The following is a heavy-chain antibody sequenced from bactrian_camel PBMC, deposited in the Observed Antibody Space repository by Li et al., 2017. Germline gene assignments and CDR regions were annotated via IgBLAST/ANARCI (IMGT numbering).Heavy chain of an antibody. V-gene: IGHV3S54*01. CDR1: ETRYCM. CDR3: AASRTLFCQANLMQTSYTY. D-gene: IGHD3*01. Sequence: HVQLVESGGSSVQPGESLRLTCTFSETRYCMGWFRQPPGKDREVVADTGPSNTWYSDSVKGRFTLSKDSSKNIQYLQMNSLKPEDTGMYYCAASRTLFCQANLMQTSYTYWGQGTQVTVS. J-gene: IGHJ4*01. CDR2: TGPSNT.